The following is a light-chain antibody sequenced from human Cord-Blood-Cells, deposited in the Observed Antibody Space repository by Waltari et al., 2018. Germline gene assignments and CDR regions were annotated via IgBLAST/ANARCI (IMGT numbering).Light chain of an antibody. V-gene: IGKV1-33*01. CDR1: QDISNY. Sequence: DIQMTQSPSSLSASVGDRVTITCQASQDISNYLNWYQQKQGKAPKLLIYDASNLETGVPSRFSGSGSETDFTFTISSLQPEDIATYYCQQYDNLLTFGGGTKVEIK. CDR3: QQYDNLLT. J-gene: IGKJ4*01. CDR2: DAS.